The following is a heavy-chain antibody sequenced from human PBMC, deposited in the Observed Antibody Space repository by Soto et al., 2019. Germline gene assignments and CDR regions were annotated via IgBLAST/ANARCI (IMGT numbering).Heavy chain of an antibody. D-gene: IGHD6-13*01. CDR2: FDPEDGET. Sequence: GASVKVSCKVSGYTLTELSMHWVRQAPGKGLEWMGGFDPEDGETIYAQKFQGRVTMTEDTSTDTAYMELSSLRSEDTAVYYCATDLYWVAAAGTGVVYWGQGTLVTVSS. J-gene: IGHJ4*02. V-gene: IGHV1-24*01. CDR3: ATDLYWVAAAGTGVVY. CDR1: GYTLTELS.